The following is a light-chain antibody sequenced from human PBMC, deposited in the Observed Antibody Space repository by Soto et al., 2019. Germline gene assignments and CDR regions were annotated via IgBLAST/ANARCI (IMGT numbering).Light chain of an antibody. V-gene: IGKV3-20*01. Sequence: EIVLTQSPGTLSLSPGERATLSCRASQSVSSSYLAWYQQKPGQAPRLLIYGASSRATGIPDSCSGSGSGTDFTLTISRPEPEDFAVYYCQQCGSSPTFGQGTKVEIK. J-gene: IGKJ1*01. CDR1: QSVSSSY. CDR3: QQCGSSPT. CDR2: GAS.